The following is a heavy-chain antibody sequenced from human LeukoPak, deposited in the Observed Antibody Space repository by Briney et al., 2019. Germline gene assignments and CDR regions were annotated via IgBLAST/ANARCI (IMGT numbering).Heavy chain of an antibody. V-gene: IGHV6-1*01. J-gene: IGHJ6*03. D-gene: IGHD5-18*01. Sequence: SQTLSLTCAISGDSVSSNSAAWNWIRQSPSRGLEWLGRTYYRSKLYNDYAVSVRSRITINPDTSKNQFSLQLNSVTPEDTAVYYCARDLPVDTAMAYYYYYMDVWGKGTTVTVSS. CDR3: ARDLPVDTAMAYYYYYMDV. CDR1: GDSVSSNSAA. CDR2: TYYRSKLYN.